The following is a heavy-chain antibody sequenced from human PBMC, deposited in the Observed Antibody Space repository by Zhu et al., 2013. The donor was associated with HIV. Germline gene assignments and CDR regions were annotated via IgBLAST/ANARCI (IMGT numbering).Heavy chain of an antibody. J-gene: IGHJ4*02. Sequence: QVQLVQSGAEVKKPGASVKVSCKASGYTFTSYGISWVRQAPGQGLEWMGWISAYNGNTNYAQKLQGRVTMTTDTSTSTAYMELRSLRSDDTAVYYCARVVEDFGFGELFSGPSQSYYFDYWGQGTLVTVSS. CDR1: GYTFTSYG. CDR3: ARVVEDFGFGELFSGPSQSYYFDY. V-gene: IGHV1-18*01. D-gene: IGHD3-10*01. CDR2: ISAYNGNT.